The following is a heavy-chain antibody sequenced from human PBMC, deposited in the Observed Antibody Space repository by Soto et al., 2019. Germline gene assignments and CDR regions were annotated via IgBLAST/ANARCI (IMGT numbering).Heavy chain of an antibody. V-gene: IGHV3-30*18. CDR1: GFTFSSYG. CDR2: ISYDGSNK. J-gene: IGHJ4*02. CDR3: AKATPVWPCYY. D-gene: IGHD2-8*01. Sequence: QVQLVESGGGVVQPGRSLRLSCAASGFTFSSYGMHWVRQAPGKGLEWVAVISYDGSNKYYADSVKGRFTISRDNSKNTLYLQMNSLRAEDAAVYYCAKATPVWPCYYWGQGTLVTVST.